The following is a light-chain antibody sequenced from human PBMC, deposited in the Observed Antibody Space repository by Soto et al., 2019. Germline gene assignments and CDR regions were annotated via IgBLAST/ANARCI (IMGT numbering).Light chain of an antibody. CDR1: LGVTTN. Sequence: EIVLPQYPASLSVSPGERVTLSCRAGLGVTTNFAWYQQKSGQSPRLLIYDVSTRATGVPARFSGTGSETGFTLTISGLQSEDSAVYFCQQYNNWPFSFGQGTRLEI. CDR3: QQYNNWPFS. J-gene: IGKJ5*01. CDR2: DVS. V-gene: IGKV3-15*01.